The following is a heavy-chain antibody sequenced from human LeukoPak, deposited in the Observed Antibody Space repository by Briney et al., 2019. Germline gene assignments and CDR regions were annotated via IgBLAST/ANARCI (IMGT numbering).Heavy chain of an antibody. CDR2: ISSSGTNT. Sequence: GGSLRLSCAASVFSFSVYEMHWVRQAPANGLESISDISSSGTNTYYADSVKGRFTNSRDNANNSLYPQMNSLRAEDTAVYYCTTLTVATNFDYWGQGTLVTVSS. CDR1: VFSFSVYE. V-gene: IGHV3-48*03. D-gene: IGHD5-12*01. J-gene: IGHJ4*02. CDR3: TTLTVATNFDY.